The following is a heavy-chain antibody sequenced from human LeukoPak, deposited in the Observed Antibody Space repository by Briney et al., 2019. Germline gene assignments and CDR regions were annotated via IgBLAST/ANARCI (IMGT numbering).Heavy chain of an antibody. Sequence: GGSLRLSCAASGFTFSSYAMSWVRQAPGKGLEWVSAISGSGGSTYYADSVKGRFTISRDNSRNTLYLQMNSLRAEDTAVYYCAKGPRYSGSYPPDYWGQGTLVTVSS. V-gene: IGHV3-23*01. CDR2: ISGSGGST. J-gene: IGHJ4*02. CDR3: AKGPRYSGSYPPDY. CDR1: GFTFSSYA. D-gene: IGHD1-26*01.